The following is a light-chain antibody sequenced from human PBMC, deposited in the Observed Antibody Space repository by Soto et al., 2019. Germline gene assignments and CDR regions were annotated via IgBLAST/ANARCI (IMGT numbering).Light chain of an antibody. V-gene: IGKV3-20*01. J-gene: IGKJ2*01. CDR1: QSVSSSY. CDR3: QQYSFSSYT. Sequence: EVGLTQSPGTLSLSPGDRATLSCRASQSVSSSYLAWYQHRPGQAPRLLIYGASRRAAGIPHRFSGSGSGTEFTLTISRLEPEDFAVYYCQQYSFSSYTFGQGTNLEMK. CDR2: GAS.